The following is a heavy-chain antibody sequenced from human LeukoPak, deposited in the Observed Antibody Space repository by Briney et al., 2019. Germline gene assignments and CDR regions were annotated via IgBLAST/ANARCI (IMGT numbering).Heavy chain of an antibody. CDR2: INPNSGGT. J-gene: IGHJ5*02. V-gene: IGHV1-2*02. CDR3: ARDRGLRVARGPNWFDP. Sequence: ASVKVSCKASGYTFTGYYMHWVRQAPGQGLEWMGWINPNSGGTNHAQKFQGRVTMTRDTSISTAYMELSRLRSDDTAVYYCARDRGLRVARGPNWFDPWGQGTLVTVSS. CDR1: GYTFTGYY. D-gene: IGHD4-17*01.